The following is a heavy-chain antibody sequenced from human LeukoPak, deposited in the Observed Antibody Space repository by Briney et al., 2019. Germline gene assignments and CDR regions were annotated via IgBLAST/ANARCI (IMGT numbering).Heavy chain of an antibody. V-gene: IGHV3-23*01. J-gene: IGHJ6*03. Sequence: GGSLRLSCAASGFTFSSYAMSWVRQAPGKGLEWVSAISGSGGSTYYADSVKGRFTISRDNSKNTLYLQMNSLRAEDTAVYYCAKGSYPYCSSTSCAMGHYYYMDVWGKGTTVTVSS. CDR2: ISGSGGST. CDR3: AKGSYPYCSSTSCAMGHYYYMDV. CDR1: GFTFSSYA. D-gene: IGHD2-2*01.